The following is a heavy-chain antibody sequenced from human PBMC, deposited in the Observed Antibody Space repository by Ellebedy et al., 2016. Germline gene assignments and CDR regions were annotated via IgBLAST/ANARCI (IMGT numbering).Heavy chain of an antibody. D-gene: IGHD1-1*01. CDR1: GFTFSDYY. CDR3: ARGTTGTNVLSY. CDR2: FTGKTLGGRT. J-gene: IGHJ4*02. Sequence: GESLKISCAISGFTFSDYYIDWVRQAPGKGLEWIGFFTGKTLGGRTEYAASVQGRFTMSRGDSENSLYLQMNSLETEDTAVYYCARGTTGTNVLSYWGQGTLVTVSS. V-gene: IGHV3-72*01.